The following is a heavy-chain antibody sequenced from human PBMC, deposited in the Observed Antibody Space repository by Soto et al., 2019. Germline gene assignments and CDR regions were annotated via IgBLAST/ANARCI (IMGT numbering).Heavy chain of an antibody. CDR2: IWYDGSNK. Sequence: QVQLVESGGGVVQPGRSLRLSCAASGFTFSSYGMHWVRQAPGKGLEWVAVIWYDGSNKYYADSVKGRFTISRDNSKNTLYLQMNSLRAEDTAVYYCVQSGTTSYGMDVWGQGTTVTVSS. D-gene: IGHD1-7*01. CDR3: VQSGTTSYGMDV. J-gene: IGHJ6*02. V-gene: IGHV3-33*01. CDR1: GFTFSSYG.